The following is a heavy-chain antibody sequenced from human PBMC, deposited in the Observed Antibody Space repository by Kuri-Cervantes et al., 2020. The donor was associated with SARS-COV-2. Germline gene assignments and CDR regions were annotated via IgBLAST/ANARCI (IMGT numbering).Heavy chain of an antibody. CDR1: GGTFSRYA. J-gene: IGHJ6*02. D-gene: IGHD6-6*01. CDR3: ARTNQGWYSSSSGYYHYYGMDV. V-gene: IGHV1-69*06. Sequence: SVKVSCKAAGGTFSRYAISWVRQATGQGLEGWGGIIPIFGTENWEQKFQGRVMITADKSTSTAYMELSSMRSEDTAVYYCARTNQGWYSSSSGYYHYYGMDVWGQGTTVTVSS. CDR2: IIPIFGTE.